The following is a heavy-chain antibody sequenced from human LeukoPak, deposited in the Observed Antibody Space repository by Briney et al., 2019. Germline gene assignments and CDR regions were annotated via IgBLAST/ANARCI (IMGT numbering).Heavy chain of an antibody. CDR3: ARVQIGYSYGLFDY. V-gene: IGHV4-59*01. CDR1: GGSISSYY. Sequence: PSETLSLTCTVSGGSISSYYWSWIRQPPGKGLEWIGYIYYSGSTSYNPSLKSRVTISVHTSKNQFSLKLSSVTAADTAVYYCARVQIGYSYGLFDYWGQGTLVTVSS. J-gene: IGHJ4*02. D-gene: IGHD5-18*01. CDR2: IYYSGST.